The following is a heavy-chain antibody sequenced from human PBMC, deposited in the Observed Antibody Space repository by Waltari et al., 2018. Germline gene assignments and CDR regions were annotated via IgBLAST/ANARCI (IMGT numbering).Heavy chain of an antibody. CDR1: GGTFSSYA. CDR2: IIPIFGTA. D-gene: IGHD5-12*01. CDR3: ARGLMATGAFDI. Sequence: QVQLVQSGAEVKKPGPSVTVSCKASGGTFSSYANSWVRQAPGQGLEWMGGIIPIFGTANYAQKFQGRVTITADESTSTAYMELSSLRSEDTAVYYCARGLMATGAFDIWGQGTMVTVSS. V-gene: IGHV1-69*12. J-gene: IGHJ3*02.